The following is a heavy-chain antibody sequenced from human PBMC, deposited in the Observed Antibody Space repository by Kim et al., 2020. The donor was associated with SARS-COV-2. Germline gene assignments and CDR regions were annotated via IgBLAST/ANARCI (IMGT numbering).Heavy chain of an antibody. CDR1: GGSFSGYS. CDR2: INHSGGT. CDR3: ARGPPLFRYFDWLSLGSFDY. J-gene: IGHJ4*02. V-gene: IGHV4-34*01. Sequence: SETLSLTCAVYGGSFSGYSWSWIRQPPGKGLEWIGEINHSGGTNYNPSLKSRVTISVDTSKNQFSLRLSSVTAADTAVYYCARGPPLFRYFDWLSLGSFDYWGQGTLVTVSS. D-gene: IGHD3-9*01.